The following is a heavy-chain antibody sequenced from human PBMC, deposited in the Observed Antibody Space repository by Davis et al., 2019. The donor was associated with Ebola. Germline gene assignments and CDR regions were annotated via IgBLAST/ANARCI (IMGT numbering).Heavy chain of an antibody. CDR1: GYSFTSYW. CDR3: ARRGYCSSTSCSPGGMDV. Sequence: GESLKISCRGSGYSFTSYWIGWVRQMPGKGLEWMGIIYPGDSDTRYSPSFQGQVTISADKSISTAYLQWSSLKASDTAMYYCARRGYCSSTSCSPGGMDVWGQGTTVTVSS. D-gene: IGHD2-2*01. J-gene: IGHJ6*02. CDR2: IYPGDSDT. V-gene: IGHV5-51*01.